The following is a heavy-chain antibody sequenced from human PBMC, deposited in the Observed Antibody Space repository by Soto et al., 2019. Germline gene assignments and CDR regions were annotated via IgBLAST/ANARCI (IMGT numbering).Heavy chain of an antibody. CDR3: ASGEAPGINWGGWYFDL. CDR1: GGSISSSNW. D-gene: IGHD7-27*01. CDR2: IYHSGST. V-gene: IGHV4-4*02. Sequence: QVQLQESGPGLVKPSGTLSLTCAVSGGSISSSNWWSWVRQPPGKGLEWLGEIYHSGSTNYNPSLKSRVTISVDTSKNQFSLKLSSVTAADTAVYYWASGEAPGINWGGWYFDLWGRGTLVTVSS. J-gene: IGHJ2*01.